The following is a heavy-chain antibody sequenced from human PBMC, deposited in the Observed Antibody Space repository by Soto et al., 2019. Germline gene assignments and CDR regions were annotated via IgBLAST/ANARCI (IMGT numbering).Heavy chain of an antibody. CDR1: GYSFTTYG. CDR2: ISGYNGNT. CDR3: AREGPAPYYYYGMDV. V-gene: IGHV1-18*01. J-gene: IGHJ6*02. Sequence: QVQLVQSRGEVKKPGASVKVSCKTSGYSFTTYGFSWVRQAPGQGLEWMGWISGYNGNTNYAQKFQGRVTMTTDTSRSADYMELRSLRSDDTAVYYCAREGPAPYYYYGMDVWGQGRTVTVSS.